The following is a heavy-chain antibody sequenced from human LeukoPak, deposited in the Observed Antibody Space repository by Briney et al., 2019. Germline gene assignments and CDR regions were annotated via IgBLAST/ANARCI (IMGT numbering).Heavy chain of an antibody. CDR3: ARVTSITIFGVVIQGAFDI. CDR1: GYAFTSYG. V-gene: IGHV1-18*01. D-gene: IGHD3-3*01. CDR2: ISAYNGNT. J-gene: IGHJ3*02. Sequence: GASVTVSCKAPGYAFTSYGISWVRQAPGQGLEWMGWISAYNGNTNYAQKLQGRVTMTTDTSTSTAYMELSSLRSEDTAVYYCARVTSITIFGVVIQGAFDIWGQGTMVTVSS.